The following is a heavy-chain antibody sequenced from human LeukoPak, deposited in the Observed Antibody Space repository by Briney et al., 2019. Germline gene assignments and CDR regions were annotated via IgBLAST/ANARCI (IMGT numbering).Heavy chain of an antibody. CDR1: GFTFSSYS. Sequence: GGSLRLSCAASGFTFSSYSMNWVRQAPGKGLEWVSSISSSSSYIYYADSVKGRFTISRDNAKNSLYLQMNSLRAEDTAVYYCARETIPLGATCDAFDIWGQGTMVTVSS. CDR2: ISSSSSYI. CDR3: ARETIPLGATCDAFDI. D-gene: IGHD1-26*01. J-gene: IGHJ3*02. V-gene: IGHV3-21*01.